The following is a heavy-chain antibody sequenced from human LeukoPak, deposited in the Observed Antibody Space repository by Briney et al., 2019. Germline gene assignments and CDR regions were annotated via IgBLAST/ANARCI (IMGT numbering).Heavy chain of an antibody. Sequence: GGSLSLSCAASGFPFISYWWSWVRQAPGKGLGGVAKIKQDVSEKYYVDSVKGRFTISRDNAKNSLYLQMNSLRAEDTAVYYCARDHYYDSSGYPSPDYWGQGTLVTVSS. CDR3: ARDHYYDSSGYPSPDY. V-gene: IGHV3-7*01. J-gene: IGHJ4*02. CDR1: GFPFISYW. CDR2: IKQDVSEK. D-gene: IGHD3-22*01.